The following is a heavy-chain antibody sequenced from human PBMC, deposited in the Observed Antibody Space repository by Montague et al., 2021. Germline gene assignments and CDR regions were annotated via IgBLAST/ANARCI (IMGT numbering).Heavy chain of an antibody. CDR2: ISGSGGST. V-gene: IGHV3-23*01. CDR3: ANRPDITVVTL. J-gene: IGHJ4*02. D-gene: IGHD4-23*01. CDR1: GFTFSSYA. Sequence: SLSLSLSASGFTFSSYAMSWVRQAPGKGLEWVPAISGSGGSTYYADSVKGRFTISRDNSKNTLYLQMSSLRAEDTAVYYCANRPDITVVTLGGQGTLVAVSS.